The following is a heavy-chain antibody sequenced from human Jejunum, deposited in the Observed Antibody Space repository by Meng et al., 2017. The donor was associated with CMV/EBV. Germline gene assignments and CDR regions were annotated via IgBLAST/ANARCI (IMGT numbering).Heavy chain of an antibody. CDR2: VNAGNGNT. J-gene: IGHJ2*01. CDR1: GHPFSNSA. Sequence: SCTASGHPFSNSAMHWVRQAPGPRLEWMGLVNAGNGNTRYSQKFQGRVTISRDTSASTVYMELSSLTSEDTAVYYCASERWGSGYLDLWGRGSLVTVSS. D-gene: IGHD4-23*01. CDR3: ASERWGSGYLDL. V-gene: IGHV1-3*01.